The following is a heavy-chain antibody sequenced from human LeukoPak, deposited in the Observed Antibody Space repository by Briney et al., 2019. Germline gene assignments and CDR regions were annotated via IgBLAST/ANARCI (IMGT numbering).Heavy chain of an antibody. D-gene: IGHD3-16*01. CDR3: ARGRGSKTLYYFDY. J-gene: IGHJ4*02. V-gene: IGHV6-1*01. CDR1: GDSVSSNSAA. Sequence: SQTLSLICAISGDSVSSNSAAWNWIRQSPSRVLEWLGRTYYRSKWYNDYAVSVKSRITINPDTCKNQFSLQLNSVTPEDTAVYYCARGRGSKTLYYFDYWGQGTLVTVSS. CDR2: TYYRSKWYN.